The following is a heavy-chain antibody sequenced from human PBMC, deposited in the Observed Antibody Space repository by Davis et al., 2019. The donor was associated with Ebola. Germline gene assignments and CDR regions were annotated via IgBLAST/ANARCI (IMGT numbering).Heavy chain of an antibody. D-gene: IGHD4-11*01. CDR3: AKYDYSNYGFDI. Sequence: PSETLSLTCAVSGGSISSGGRSWSWIRQPPGKGLEWIGCIYYSGSTHYNPSLKSRVTISVDTSKIQFSLKLSSVTAADTAVYYCAKYDYSNYGFDIWGQGTMVTVSS. V-gene: IGHV4-30-4*07. CDR1: GGSISSGGRS. CDR2: IYYSGST. J-gene: IGHJ3*02.